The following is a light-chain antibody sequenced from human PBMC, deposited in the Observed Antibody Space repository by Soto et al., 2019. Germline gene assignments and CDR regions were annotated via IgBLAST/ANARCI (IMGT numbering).Light chain of an antibody. V-gene: IGKV3-20*01. J-gene: IGKJ1*01. CDR2: GAS. Sequence: EVVLTQSPGTLSLSPGERATVSCRAVQTVSRNYLAWYQKKPGQAPRLLIYGASTRAAGIPDRFSGSGSGTDFTLTITRLEPEDFAVYYCQQYGGPVPWAFGQGTKVDIK. CDR1: QTVSRNY. CDR3: QQYGGPVPWA.